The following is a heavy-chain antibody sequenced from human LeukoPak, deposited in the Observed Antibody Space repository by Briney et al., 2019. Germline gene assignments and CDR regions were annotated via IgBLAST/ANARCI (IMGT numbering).Heavy chain of an antibody. D-gene: IGHD4-23*01. CDR1: GYSFTSYW. CDR3: ARRNTRLTHDDY. V-gene: IGHV5-51*01. CDR2: IYPGDSDT. J-gene: IGHJ4*02. Sequence: GESLRISCKGSGYSFTSYWIGWVRQLPGKVLEWMGIIYPGDSDTRYSPSFQGQVTISADKAISTAYLQWSSLKASDTAMYYCARRNTRLTHDDYWGQGTLVTVSS.